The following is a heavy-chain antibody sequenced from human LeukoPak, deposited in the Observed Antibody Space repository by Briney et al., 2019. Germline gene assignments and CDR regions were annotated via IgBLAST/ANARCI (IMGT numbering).Heavy chain of an antibody. J-gene: IGHJ4*02. CDR2: IKQDGSET. V-gene: IGHV3-7*05. CDR3: ARTFLSGDGYKVGYFDY. Sequence: PGGSLRLSCAASGFTFSGSAMHWVRQAPGKGLEWVANIKQDGSETVYVDSLKGRFTISRDNAQSSLYLQMNSLTAEDTAVYYCARTFLSGDGYKVGYFDYWGQGTLVTVSS. CDR1: GFTFSGSA. D-gene: IGHD5-24*01.